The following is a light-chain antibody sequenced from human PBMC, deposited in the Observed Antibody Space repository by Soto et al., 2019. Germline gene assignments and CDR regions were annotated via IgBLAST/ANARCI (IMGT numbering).Light chain of an antibody. V-gene: IGKV1-5*01. Sequence: IQMTQSPSTLSGSVGDRVTITCRASQTISSWLAWYQQKPGKAPKLLIYDASSLESGVPSRFSGSGSGTEFTLTISSLQPDDFATDYCQQYNSYSTFGQGTKVDIK. CDR2: DAS. J-gene: IGKJ1*01. CDR3: QQYNSYST. CDR1: QTISSW.